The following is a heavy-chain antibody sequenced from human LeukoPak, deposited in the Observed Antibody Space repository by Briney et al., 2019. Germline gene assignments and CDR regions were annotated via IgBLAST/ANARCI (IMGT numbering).Heavy chain of an antibody. Sequence: KASEALSLTCAVYGGSFSGYYWSWLRQPPGKGLEWIGEINHSGSTNYNPSLKSRVTISVDTSKNQFSLKLSSVTAADTAVYYCARGPRPMVRGFDYWGQGTLVTVSS. CDR2: INHSGST. D-gene: IGHD3-10*01. J-gene: IGHJ4*02. CDR3: ARGPRPMVRGFDY. V-gene: IGHV4-34*01. CDR1: GGSFSGYY.